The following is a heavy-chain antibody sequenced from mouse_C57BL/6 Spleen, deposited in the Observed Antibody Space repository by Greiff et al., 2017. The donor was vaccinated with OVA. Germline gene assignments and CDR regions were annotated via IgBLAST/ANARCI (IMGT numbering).Heavy chain of an antibody. CDR3: ARSQFITTVVDY. Sequence: QVQLQQPGAELVRPGTSVKLSCKASGYTFTSYWMHWVKQRPGQGLEWIGVIDPSDSYTNYNQKFKGKATLTVDTSSSTAYMQLSSLTSEDSAVYYCARSQFITTVVDYWGQGTTLTVSS. J-gene: IGHJ2*01. CDR2: IDPSDSYT. D-gene: IGHD1-1*01. V-gene: IGHV1-59*01. CDR1: GYTFTSYW.